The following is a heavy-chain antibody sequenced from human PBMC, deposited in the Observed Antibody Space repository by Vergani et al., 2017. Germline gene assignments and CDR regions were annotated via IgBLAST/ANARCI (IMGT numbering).Heavy chain of an antibody. D-gene: IGHD6-19*01. Sequence: VQLVESGGGVVQPGRSLRLSCAASGFTFSSYGMHWVRQAPGKGLEWVAVIWYDGSNKYYADSVKGRFTISRDNSKNTLYLQMNSLRAEDTAVSYCARDIRSSGWTGFLDCWGQGTLVTVSS. CDR1: GFTFSSYG. V-gene: IGHV3-33*01. CDR3: ARDIRSSGWTGFLDC. J-gene: IGHJ4*02. CDR2: IWYDGSNK.